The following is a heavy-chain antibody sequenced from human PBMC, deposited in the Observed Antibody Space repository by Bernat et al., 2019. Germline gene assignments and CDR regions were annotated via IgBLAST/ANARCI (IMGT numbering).Heavy chain of an antibody. Sequence: EVQLLESGGDLVHPGGSLRLSCAASGFTFSSSSMGWVRQAPGKGLEWVSYVSGSGAYTYYADSVKGRFTISRDNSKNTLYLQMNSLRGEDSAVYYCARDRGYCGGGSCLFGFDMWGQGTMVTVSS. J-gene: IGHJ3*02. CDR2: VSGSGAYT. V-gene: IGHV3-23*01. CDR3: ARDRGYCGGGSCLFGFDM. D-gene: IGHD2-15*01. CDR1: GFTFSSSS.